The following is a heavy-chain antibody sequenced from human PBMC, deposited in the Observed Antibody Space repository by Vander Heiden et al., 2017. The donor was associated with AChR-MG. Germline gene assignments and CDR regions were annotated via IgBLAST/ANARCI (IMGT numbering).Heavy chain of an antibody. D-gene: IGHD6-13*01. CDR3: AREYSNPNWYFDL. CDR1: GSTLCSYG. Sequence: QVQLVESGGGVVQPGRSLLLSRVAAGSTLCSYGMRWVRQAPGKGLEWLSVIWYDGSNKYYADSVKGRFTISRDNSKNTLYLQMNSLRAEDTAVYYCAREYSNPNWYFDLWGRGTLVTVSS. CDR2: IWYDGSNK. J-gene: IGHJ2*01. V-gene: IGHV3-33*01.